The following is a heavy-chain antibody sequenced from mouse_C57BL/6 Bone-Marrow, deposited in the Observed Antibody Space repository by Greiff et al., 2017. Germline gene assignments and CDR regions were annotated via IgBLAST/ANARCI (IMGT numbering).Heavy chain of an antibody. Sequence: QVQLQQPGAELVKPGASVKLSCKASGYTFTSYWMQWVKQRPGQGLAWIGEIDPSDSYTNYNQKFKGKATLTVDTSSSTAYMQLSSLTSEDSAVYYCARIGRWLRGHYYAMDYWGQGTSVTVSS. D-gene: IGHD2-2*01. V-gene: IGHV1-50*01. CDR1: GYTFTSYW. J-gene: IGHJ4*01. CDR2: IDPSDSYT. CDR3: ARIGRWLRGHYYAMDY.